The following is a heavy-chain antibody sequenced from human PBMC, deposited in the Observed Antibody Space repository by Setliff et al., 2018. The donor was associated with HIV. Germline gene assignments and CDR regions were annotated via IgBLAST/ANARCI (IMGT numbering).Heavy chain of an antibody. D-gene: IGHD2-15*01. V-gene: IGHV3-72*01. Sequence: PGGSLRLSCAASGFTFSDHYMDWVRQAPGKGLEWVGRSRNKPNSYTTEYAASVKGRFTISRDDSESIAYLQMNSLKTEDTAVYFCTRAQWVVSAIEDYYYMDVWGKGTTVTVSS. CDR1: GFTFSDHY. CDR2: SRNKPNSYTT. CDR3: TRAQWVVSAIEDYYYMDV. J-gene: IGHJ6*03.